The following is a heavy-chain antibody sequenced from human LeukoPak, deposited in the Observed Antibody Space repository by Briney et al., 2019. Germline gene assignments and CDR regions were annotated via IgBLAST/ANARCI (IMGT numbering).Heavy chain of an antibody. D-gene: IGHD7-27*01. J-gene: IGHJ3*02. V-gene: IGHV5-51*01. Sequence: GESLKISCKGSGYSFINYWIGWVRQMPGRGLEWLGIFYPADSDTRYSPSFQGQVSMSADKSISTAYLQWSSLKASDTAIYYCARPKTGTSDAFDIWGQGTMVTVSS. CDR2: FYPADSDT. CDR1: GYSFINYW. CDR3: ARPKTGTSDAFDI.